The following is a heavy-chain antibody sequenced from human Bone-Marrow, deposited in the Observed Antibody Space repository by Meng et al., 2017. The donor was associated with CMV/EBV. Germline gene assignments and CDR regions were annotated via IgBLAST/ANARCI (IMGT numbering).Heavy chain of an antibody. CDR3: AILGVVVISAFDI. D-gene: IGHD3-22*01. CDR2: ISSSSSYI. CDR1: GFTFSSYS. V-gene: IGHV3-21*01. Sequence: GESLKISCAASGFTFSSYSMNWVRQAPGKGLEWVSSISSSSSYIYYADSVKGRFTISRDNAKNSLYLQMNSLRAEDTAVYYCAILGVVVISAFDICGQGTMVTVSS. J-gene: IGHJ3*02.